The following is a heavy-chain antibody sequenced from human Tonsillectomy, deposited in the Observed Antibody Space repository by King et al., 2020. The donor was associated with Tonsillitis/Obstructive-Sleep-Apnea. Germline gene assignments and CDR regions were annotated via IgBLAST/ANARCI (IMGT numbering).Heavy chain of an antibody. Sequence: VQLVESGGGLVKPGGSLRLSCAASGFTFSSYSMNWVRQAPGKGLEWVSSISSSSSYIYYADSVKGRFTISRDNAKNSLYLQMNSLRAEDTAVYYCARDLPLRFFCGMDVWGQGTTVTVSS. CDR1: GFTFSSYS. CDR3: ARDLPLRFFCGMDV. CDR2: ISSSSSYI. D-gene: IGHD3-3*01. V-gene: IGHV3-21*01. J-gene: IGHJ6*02.